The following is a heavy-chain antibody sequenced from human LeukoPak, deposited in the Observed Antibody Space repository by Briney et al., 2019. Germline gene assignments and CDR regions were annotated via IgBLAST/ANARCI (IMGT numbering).Heavy chain of an antibody. D-gene: IGHD2-15*01. V-gene: IGHV4-61*02. Sequence: SQTLSLTCTVSDGSTSSALYYWSWIRQPAGKGLEWIGRIYTSGSTNYNPSLKSRVTISVDTSKNQFSLKLSSVTAADTAVYYCARMECSGGSCYFDYWGQGTLVTVSS. CDR1: DGSTSSALYY. CDR3: ARMECSGGSCYFDY. J-gene: IGHJ4*02. CDR2: IYTSGST.